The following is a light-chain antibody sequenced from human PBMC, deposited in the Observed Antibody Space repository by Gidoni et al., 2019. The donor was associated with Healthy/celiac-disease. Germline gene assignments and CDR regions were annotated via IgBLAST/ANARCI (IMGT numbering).Light chain of an antibody. J-gene: IGLJ2*01. V-gene: IGLV3-19*01. CDR1: SLRRYY. CDR2: GKN. CDR3: DSRDSSGNLVV. Sequence: SSELTQDPAVSVALGQTVRITCHGDSLRRYYARWYQQKPGQAPVLVIYGKNNRPSGIPDRFSGSSSGNTASLTITGAQAEDEADYYCDSRDSSGNLVVFGEGTKLTVL.